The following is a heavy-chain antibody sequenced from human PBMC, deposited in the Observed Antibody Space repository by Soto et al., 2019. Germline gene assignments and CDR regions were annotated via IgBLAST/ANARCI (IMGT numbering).Heavy chain of an antibody. Sequence: GSGPTLVNPTQTLTLPCTFSGFSLSTSGMCVSWIRQPPGKALEWLARIDWDDDKYYSTSLKTRFTISKDTSKNQVVLTMTNMDPVDTATYYCARISVELYSGYDWGQGTLVPVSS. CDR1: GFSLSTSGMC. J-gene: IGHJ4*02. D-gene: IGHD5-12*01. CDR2: IDWDDDK. CDR3: ARISVELYSGYD. V-gene: IGHV2-70*11.